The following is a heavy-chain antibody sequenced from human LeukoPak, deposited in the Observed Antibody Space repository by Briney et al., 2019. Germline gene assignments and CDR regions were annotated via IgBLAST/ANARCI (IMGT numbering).Heavy chain of an antibody. CDR3: ARDSYSGFDY. CDR2: IYYSGST. D-gene: IGHD4-11*01. V-gene: IGHV4-31*03. J-gene: IGHJ4*02. CDR1: GGSISSGGYS. Sequence: SQTLSLTCTVSGGSISSGGYSWSWIRQHPGKGLEWIGYIYYSGSTYYNPSLKSRVTISVDTSKNQFSLKLASVTAADTAVYYCARDSYSGFDYWGQGTLVTVSS.